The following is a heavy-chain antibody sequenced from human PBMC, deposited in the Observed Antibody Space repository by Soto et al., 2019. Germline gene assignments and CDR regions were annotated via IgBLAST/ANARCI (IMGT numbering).Heavy chain of an antibody. CDR2: IYYSGNT. CDR1: GGSIVSSTYY. Sequence: PSETLSLTCTVSGGSIVSSTYYCSGIRQPPGKGLEWIGSIYYSGNTYYKPSLRSRVTVSVDTSKNEISLKLSSVTAADTAVYYCARHDLTVTHVFDYWGQGTLVTVSS. CDR3: ARHDLTVTHVFDY. D-gene: IGHD4-4*01. J-gene: IGHJ4*02. V-gene: IGHV4-39*01.